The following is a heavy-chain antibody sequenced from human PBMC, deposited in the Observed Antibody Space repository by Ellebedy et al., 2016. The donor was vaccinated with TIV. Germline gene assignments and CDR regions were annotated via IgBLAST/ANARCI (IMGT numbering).Heavy chain of an antibody. Sequence: GGSLRLXXAASGFTFTSYWMHWVRQAPGKGLVWVSRINSDGTSTSYADSVKGRFTISRDNAKNALFLQMNSLRDEDTALYYCARDRDGHNDLWGQGTLVTVSS. J-gene: IGHJ5*02. V-gene: IGHV3-74*01. CDR2: INSDGTST. CDR1: GFTFTSYW. D-gene: IGHD5-24*01. CDR3: ARDRDGHNDL.